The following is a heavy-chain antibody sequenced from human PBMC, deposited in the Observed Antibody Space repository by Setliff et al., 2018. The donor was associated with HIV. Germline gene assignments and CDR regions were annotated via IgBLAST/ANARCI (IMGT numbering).Heavy chain of an antibody. CDR2: FRPSGNTYYANP. D-gene: IGHD3-10*01. CDR1: GDSISSHF. CDR3: ARGSYTVRIDY. J-gene: IGHJ4*02. Sequence: SETLSLTCTVSGDSISSHFWSWIRQPAGKGLEWIGRFRPSGNTYYANPYYNPSLKSRVTMSVDTSKSQFSLKLNSVTAADTAVNYCARGSYTVRIDYWGQGTRVTVS. V-gene: IGHV4-4*07.